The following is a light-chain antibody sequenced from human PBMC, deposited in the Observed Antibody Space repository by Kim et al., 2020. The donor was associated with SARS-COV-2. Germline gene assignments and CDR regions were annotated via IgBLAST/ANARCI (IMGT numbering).Light chain of an antibody. J-gene: IGKJ1*01. V-gene: IGKV4-1*01. CDR1: QSVLFSSNNKNY. Sequence: ATINCKSSQSVLFSSNNKNYLAWYQQKPGQSPKLLIYWASTRESGVPDRFSGSGSGTDFTLTISSLQAEDVAVYYCQQYYSTLWTFGQGTKVDIK. CDR2: WAS. CDR3: QQYYSTLWT.